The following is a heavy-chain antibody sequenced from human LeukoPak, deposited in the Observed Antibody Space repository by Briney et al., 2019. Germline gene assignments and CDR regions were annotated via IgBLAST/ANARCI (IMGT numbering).Heavy chain of an antibody. CDR2: NYYRSRWYN. CDR1: GDSVSSNSAA. V-gene: IGHV6-1*01. J-gene: IGHJ4*02. CDR3: ARPRTTGRNLNYFDS. Sequence: SQTLSLTCAISGDSVSSNSAAWVWIRQSPSRGLEWLGRNYYRSRWYNDYALSVKSRITINPDTSKNQVSLQLSSVTPEDTAVYYCARPRTTGRNLNYFDSWGQGTLVTVSS. D-gene: IGHD1-1*01.